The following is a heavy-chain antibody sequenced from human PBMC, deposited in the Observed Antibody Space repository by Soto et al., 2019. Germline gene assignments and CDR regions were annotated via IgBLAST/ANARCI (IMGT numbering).Heavy chain of an antibody. J-gene: IGHJ4*02. V-gene: IGHV4-61*01. D-gene: IGHD6-13*01. Sequence: SETLSLTCTVSGGSVSSGSDYWSWIRQPPGRGLEWIGYIYNSGSTDYNTSLKSRLTISVDTSKNQFSLKLTSVTAPDTAVYYRASGSSASAYIDYWGPGTQVTVSS. CDR2: IYNSGST. CDR3: ASGSSASAYIDY. CDR1: GGSVSSGSDY.